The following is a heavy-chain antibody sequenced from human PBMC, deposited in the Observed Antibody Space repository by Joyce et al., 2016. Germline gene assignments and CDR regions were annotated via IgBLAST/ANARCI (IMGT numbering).Heavy chain of an antibody. J-gene: IGHJ4*02. CDR3: ARGFEMATIPFDS. D-gene: IGHD5-24*01. CDR1: GGSISGYY. V-gene: IGHV4-59*01. CDR2: IYYSGNT. Sequence: QVRLQESGPELVKPSEILSLTCTVSGGSISGYYWNWIRQSPGKGLEWIGYIYYSGNTNYNPSLKGRATISLDTSKNQFSLKLSSVTAADTAVYYCARGFEMATIPFDSWGQGTLVTVSS.